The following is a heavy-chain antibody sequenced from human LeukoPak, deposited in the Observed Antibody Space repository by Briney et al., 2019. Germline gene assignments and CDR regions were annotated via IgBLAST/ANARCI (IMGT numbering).Heavy chain of an antibody. J-gene: IGHJ4*02. CDR2: INHSGST. D-gene: IGHD3-10*01. Sequence: PSETLSLTCAVYGGSFSGYYWSWIRQPPGEGLEWIGEINHSGSTNYNPSLKSRVTISVDTSKNQFSLKLNSVTAADTAVYYCARAIDYGSGSYYALLFDYWGQGTLVTVSS. CDR1: GGSFSGYY. CDR3: ARAIDYGSGSYYALLFDY. V-gene: IGHV4-34*01.